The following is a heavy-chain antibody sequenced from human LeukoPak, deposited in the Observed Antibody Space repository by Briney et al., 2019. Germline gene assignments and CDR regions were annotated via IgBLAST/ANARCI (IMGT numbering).Heavy chain of an antibody. D-gene: IGHD2-2*01. J-gene: IGHJ4*02. Sequence: ASVKVSCKASGYTFTSYGISWVRQAPGQGLEWMGWISAYNGNTNYAQKLQGRVTMNTDTSTSTAYMELRSLRSDDTAVYYCARDRRSGYCSSTSCYLYDYWGQGTLVTVSS. V-gene: IGHV1-18*01. CDR2: ISAYNGNT. CDR3: ARDRRSGYCSSTSCYLYDY. CDR1: GYTFTSYG.